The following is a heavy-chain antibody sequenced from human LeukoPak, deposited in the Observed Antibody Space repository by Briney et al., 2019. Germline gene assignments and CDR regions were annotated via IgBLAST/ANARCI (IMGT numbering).Heavy chain of an antibody. CDR3: PRLTGSYYFDY. D-gene: IGHD3-9*01. J-gene: IGHJ4*02. CDR1: GFTVSGNH. Sequence: GGSLRLSCAASGFTVSGNHMTWVRQAPGKGLEWVSVIYSGGKTYYADSVKGRLTISRDNSKNTLYLQMNTLRAEDTAVYYCPRLTGSYYFDYWGQGTLVTVSS. V-gene: IGHV3-53*01. CDR2: IYSGGKT.